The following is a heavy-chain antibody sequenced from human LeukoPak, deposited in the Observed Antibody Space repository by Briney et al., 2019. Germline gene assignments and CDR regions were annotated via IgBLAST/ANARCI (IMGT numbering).Heavy chain of an antibody. D-gene: IGHD6-13*01. CDR1: GFTFSSYW. CDR3: AKDKYSSSWGGHDGFDI. Sequence: PPGGSLRLSCAASGFTFSSYWMSWVRQAPGKGLEWVANIKQDGSEKYYVDSVKGRFTISRDNAKNSLYLQMNSLRAEDTALYYCAKDKYSSSWGGHDGFDIWGHGTMVTVSS. J-gene: IGHJ3*02. CDR2: IKQDGSEK. V-gene: IGHV3-7*03.